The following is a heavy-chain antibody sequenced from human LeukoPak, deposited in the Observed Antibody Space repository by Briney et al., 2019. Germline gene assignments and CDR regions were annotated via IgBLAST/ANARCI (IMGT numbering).Heavy chain of an antibody. D-gene: IGHD3-9*01. J-gene: IGHJ4*02. Sequence: PGGSLRLSCAASGFTFSSYSMNWVRQAPGKGLEWVSSISSSSSYIYYADSVKGRFTISRDNAKNSLYLQMNSLRAEDTAVYYCARGPSMNYDILTGSFDYWGQGTLVTVSS. CDR2: ISSSSSYI. V-gene: IGHV3-21*01. CDR3: ARGPSMNYDILTGSFDY. CDR1: GFTFSSYS.